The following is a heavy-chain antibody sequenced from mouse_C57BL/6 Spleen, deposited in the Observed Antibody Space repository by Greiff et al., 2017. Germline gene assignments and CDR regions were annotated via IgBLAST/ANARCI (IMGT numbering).Heavy chain of an antibody. Sequence: QVQLQQSGAELVKPGASVKLSCKASGYTFTSYWMQWVKQRPGQGLEWIGEIDPSDSYTNYNQKFKGKATLTVDTSSSTAYMQLSSLTSEDSAVYYCARSLDYGSTWFAYWGQGTLVTVSA. CDR3: ARSLDYGSTWFAY. D-gene: IGHD1-1*01. J-gene: IGHJ3*01. CDR1: GYTFTSYW. CDR2: IDPSDSYT. V-gene: IGHV1-50*01.